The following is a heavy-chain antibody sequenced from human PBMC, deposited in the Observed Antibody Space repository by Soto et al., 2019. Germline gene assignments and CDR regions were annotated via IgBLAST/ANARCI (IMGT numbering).Heavy chain of an antibody. J-gene: IGHJ6*02. Sequence: SVKVSCKASGFTFTSSAVQWVRQARGQRLEWIGWIVAGSGNTNYAQKFQERVTITRDMSTSTAYMELSSLRSEDTAVYYCARDDYDFWSGYYSHVPPQYYYYYYGMDVWGQGTTVTVSS. CDR2: IVAGSGNT. V-gene: IGHV1-58*01. CDR3: ARDDYDFWSGYYSHVPPQYYYYYYGMDV. D-gene: IGHD3-3*01. CDR1: GFTFTSSA.